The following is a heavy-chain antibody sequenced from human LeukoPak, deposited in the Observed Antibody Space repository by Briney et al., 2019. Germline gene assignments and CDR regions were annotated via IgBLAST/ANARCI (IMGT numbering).Heavy chain of an antibody. Sequence: GGSLRLSCAASGFTVSSNHMSWVRQAPGKGLEWVSVIYSGGSTYYADSVKGRFTISRDNSKNTLYLQMNSLRAEDTAVYYCARGTYYDSSGDAFDIWGQGTMVTVSS. CDR1: GFTVSSNH. J-gene: IGHJ3*02. D-gene: IGHD3-22*01. CDR2: IYSGGST. V-gene: IGHV3-53*01. CDR3: ARGTYYDSSGDAFDI.